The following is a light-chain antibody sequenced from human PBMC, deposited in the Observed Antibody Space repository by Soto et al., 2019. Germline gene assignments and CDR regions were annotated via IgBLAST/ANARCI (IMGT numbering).Light chain of an antibody. CDR3: QQYDSSSTYT. J-gene: IGKJ2*01. V-gene: IGKV3-15*01. CDR2: RAS. Sequence: EIVMTQSPATLSVSPGERATLSCRASQDIKSHLAWYQQKPGQAPRLLISRASTRATGFPSRFSGSGSGTEFTLTISSLQSEDFAVYYCQQYDSSSTYTFGPGTRLEIK. CDR1: QDIKSH.